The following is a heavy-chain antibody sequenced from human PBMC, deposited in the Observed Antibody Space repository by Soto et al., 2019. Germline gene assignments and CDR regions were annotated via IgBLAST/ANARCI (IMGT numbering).Heavy chain of an antibody. CDR3: ATVDNYYGSVF. V-gene: IGHV3-33*01. Sequence: QVQLVESGGGVVQPGTSLRLSCAASGSTFSNYGMHWVRQAPVKGLEWVAVVWYDGTTKFYPDSVKGRFTISRDNSNNALYLQMNSLRAEDTAVYYCATVDNYYGSVFWGQGTLVTVSS. CDR2: VWYDGTTK. J-gene: IGHJ4*02. CDR1: GSTFSNYG. D-gene: IGHD3-10*01.